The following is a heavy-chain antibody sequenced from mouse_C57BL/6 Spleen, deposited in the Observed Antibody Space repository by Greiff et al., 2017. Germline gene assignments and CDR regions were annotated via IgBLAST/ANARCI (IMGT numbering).Heavy chain of an antibody. V-gene: IGHV1-62-2*01. CDR3: ARHEEDYDVSSSAMDY. J-gene: IGHJ4*01. CDR1: GYTFTEYT. CDR2: FYPGSGSI. D-gene: IGHD1-1*01. Sequence: VQLKESGAELVKPGASVKLSCKASGYTFTEYTIHWVKQRSGQGLEWIGWFYPGSGSIKYNEKFKDKATLTADKSSSTVYMELSRLTSENSAFYFCARHEEDYDVSSSAMDYWGQGTSVTVSS.